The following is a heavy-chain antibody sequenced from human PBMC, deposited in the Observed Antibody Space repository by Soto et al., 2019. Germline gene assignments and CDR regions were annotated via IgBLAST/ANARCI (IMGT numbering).Heavy chain of an antibody. CDR3: ARCRAPDAFDI. CDR2: VNPSGGST. J-gene: IGHJ3*02. Sequence: ASVTFSCTASGYTFTSYYMHWVRQAPGQGLEWMGIVNPSGGSTSYAQKFQGRVTMTRDTSTSTVYMELSSLRSEDTAVYYCARCRAPDAFDIWGQGTMVTVSS. V-gene: IGHV1-46*01. CDR1: GYTFTSYY. D-gene: IGHD3-10*01.